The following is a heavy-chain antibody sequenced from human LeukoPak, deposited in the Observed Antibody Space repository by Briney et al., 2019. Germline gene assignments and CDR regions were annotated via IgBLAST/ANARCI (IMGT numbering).Heavy chain of an antibody. CDR2: IIPIFGTA. Sequence: EASVKVSCKASGGTFSSYAISWVRHAPGQGLEWMGGIIPIFGTANYAQKLQGRVTITADESTSTAYMELSSLRSEDTAVYYCARVTVGARGYYYYYMDVWGKGTTVTISS. J-gene: IGHJ6*03. V-gene: IGHV1-69*01. D-gene: IGHD1-26*01. CDR1: GGTFSSYA. CDR3: ARVTVGARGYYYYYMDV.